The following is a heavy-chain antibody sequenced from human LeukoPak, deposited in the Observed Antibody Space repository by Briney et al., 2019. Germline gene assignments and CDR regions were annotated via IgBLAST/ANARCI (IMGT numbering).Heavy chain of an antibody. D-gene: IGHD6-6*01. CDR1: GLTVSSNF. CDR3: ARDPGVCSSSSSGGLFDY. V-gene: IGHV3-69-1*01. CDR2: ISSSSTI. Sequence: PGGSLRLSCAATGLTVSSNFMSWVRQAPGKGLGWVSYISSSSTIYYADSVKGRFTISGDNAKNSLYLQMNSLRAEDTAVYYCARDPGVCSSSSSGGLFDYWGQGTLVTVSS. J-gene: IGHJ4*02.